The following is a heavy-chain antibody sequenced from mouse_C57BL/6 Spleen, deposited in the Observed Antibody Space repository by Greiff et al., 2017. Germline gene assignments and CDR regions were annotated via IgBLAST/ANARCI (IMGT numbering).Heavy chain of an antibody. CDR2: IYPGSGNT. D-gene: IGHD1-1*01. V-gene: IGHV1-76*01. Sequence: VQRVESGAELVRPGASVKLSCKASGYTFTDYYINWVKQRPGQGLEWIARIYPGSGNTYYNEKFKGKATLTAEKSSSTAYMQLSSLTSEDSAVYFGARSGDYGRELAMDYWGQGTSVTVSS. J-gene: IGHJ4*01. CDR1: GYTFTDYY. CDR3: ARSGDYGRELAMDY.